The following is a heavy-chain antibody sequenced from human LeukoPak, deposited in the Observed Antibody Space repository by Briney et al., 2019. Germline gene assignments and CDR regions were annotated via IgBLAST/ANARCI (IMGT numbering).Heavy chain of an antibody. J-gene: IGHJ4*02. D-gene: IGHD6-19*01. CDR2: INPNSGGT. CDR1: GYTFTGYY. CDR3: ARGGSGWSYLDY. Sequence: VASVKVSCKASGYTFTGYYTHWVRQAPGQGLEWMGWINPNSGGTNYAQKFQGRVTMTRDTSISTAYMELSRLRSDDTAVYYCARGGSGWSYLDYWGQRTLVTVSS. V-gene: IGHV1-2*02.